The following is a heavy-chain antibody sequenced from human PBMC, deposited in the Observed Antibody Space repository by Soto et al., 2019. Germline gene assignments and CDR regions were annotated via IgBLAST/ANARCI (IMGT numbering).Heavy chain of an antibody. D-gene: IGHD3-22*01. CDR2: IIPIFGTA. CDR3: ARSIVVVITTGPYYYYGMDV. CDR1: GGTFSSYA. J-gene: IGHJ6*02. Sequence: SVKVSCQASGGTFSSYAISWVRQAPGQGLEWMGGIIPIFGTANYAQKLQGRVTITADESTSTAYMELSSLRSEDTAVYYCARSIVVVITTGPYYYYGMDVWGQGTTVTVSS. V-gene: IGHV1-69*13.